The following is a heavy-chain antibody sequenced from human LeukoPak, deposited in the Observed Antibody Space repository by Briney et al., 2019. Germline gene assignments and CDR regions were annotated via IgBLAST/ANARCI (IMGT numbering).Heavy chain of an antibody. CDR2: INWNGGST. CDR3: ARAGMVAAAYYYYYYMDV. V-gene: IGHV3-20*04. J-gene: IGHJ6*03. CDR1: GFTLDDYG. D-gene: IGHD2-15*01. Sequence: GGSLRLSCAASGFTLDDYGMSWVRQAPGKGLEWVSGINWNGGSTGYAGSVKGRFTISRDNAKNSLYLQMNSLRAEDTALYYCARAGMVAAAYYYYYYMDVWGKGTTVTVSS.